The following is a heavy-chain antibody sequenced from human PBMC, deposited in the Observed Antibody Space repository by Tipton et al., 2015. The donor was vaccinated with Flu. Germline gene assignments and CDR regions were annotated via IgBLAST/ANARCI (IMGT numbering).Heavy chain of an antibody. D-gene: IGHD3-3*01. Sequence: QVQLGQSGAEAKKPGASVKVSCKASGYTFTAYYMHWVRQATGQGLEWMGWINPMSGDTKYAQKFRGRVTMTRDTSISTAYMELNMLNSDDPAVFPCARESGTMFFGVVPRTSGVDVWGQRTSFTVS. CDR2: INPMSGDT. J-gene: IGHJ6*02. V-gene: IGHV1-2*02. CDR3: ARESGTMFFGVVPRTSGVDV. CDR1: GYTFTAYY.